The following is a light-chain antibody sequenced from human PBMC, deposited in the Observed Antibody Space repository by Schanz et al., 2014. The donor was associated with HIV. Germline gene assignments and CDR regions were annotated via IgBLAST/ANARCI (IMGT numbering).Light chain of an antibody. CDR2: NTY. CDR3: AAWDDSLSGHYV. V-gene: IGLV1-44*01. J-gene: IGLJ1*01. CDR1: TSDFKTNA. Sequence: QSVLTQAPSASGTPGQRVTISCSGSTSDFKTNAVLWYQQLPGAAPKLLIYNTYHRPSGVPDRFSGSGSGTSASLAISGLQSEDEADYYCAAWDDSLSGHYVFGTGTKLTVL.